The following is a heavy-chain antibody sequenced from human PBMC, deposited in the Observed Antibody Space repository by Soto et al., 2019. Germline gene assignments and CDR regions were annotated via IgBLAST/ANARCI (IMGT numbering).Heavy chain of an antibody. J-gene: IGHJ4*02. CDR1: GGTFSSPS. CDR2: VISLFGTA. Sequence: SLQVSCKASGGTFSSPSINCVGQPPGQGLEWLGGVISLFGTANYARNFKGRVTITADQSTSTAYMELNSLRSDDTAVYYCAREVGYGDFSAALLDWGQGTLVTVS. V-gene: IGHV1-69*13. D-gene: IGHD4-17*01. CDR3: AREVGYGDFSAALLD.